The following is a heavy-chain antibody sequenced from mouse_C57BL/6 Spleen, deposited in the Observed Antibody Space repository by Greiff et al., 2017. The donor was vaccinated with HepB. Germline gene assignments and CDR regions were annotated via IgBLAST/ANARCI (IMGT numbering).Heavy chain of an antibody. CDR3: ARDWGNHWYFDV. D-gene: IGHD4-1*01. CDR2: IYPGDGDT. CDR1: GYAFSSSW. J-gene: IGHJ1*03. V-gene: IGHV1-82*01. Sequence: QVQLKQSGPELVKPGASVKISCKASGYAFSSSWMNWVKQRPGKGLEWIGRIYPGDGDTNYNGKFKGKATLTADKSSSTAYMQLSSLTSEDSAVYFCARDWGNHWYFDVWGTGTTVTVSS.